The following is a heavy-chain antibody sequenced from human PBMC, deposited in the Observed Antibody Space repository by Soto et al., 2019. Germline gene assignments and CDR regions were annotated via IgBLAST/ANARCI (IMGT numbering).Heavy chain of an antibody. CDR3: ARHVGYCSGGSCYSQRYYYYYMDV. D-gene: IGHD2-15*01. CDR2: IYYSGST. CDR1: GGSISSYY. V-gene: IGHV4-59*08. Sequence: SETLSLTCTVSGGSISSYYWSWIRQPPGKGLEWIGYIYYSGSTNYNPSLKSRVTISVDTSKNQFSLKLSSVTAADTAVYYCARHVGYCSGGSCYSQRYYYYYMDVWGKGTTVTVSS. J-gene: IGHJ6*03.